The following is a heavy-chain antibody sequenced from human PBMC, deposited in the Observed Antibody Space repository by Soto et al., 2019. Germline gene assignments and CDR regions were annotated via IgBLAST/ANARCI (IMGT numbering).Heavy chain of an antibody. V-gene: IGHV5-51*01. D-gene: IGHD1-1*01. CDR1: GYSFTSYW. CDR2: IYPGDSDT. CDR3: ARGLRNGGYYYYGMDV. Sequence: GESLKISCKGSGYSFTSYWIGWVRQMPGKGLEWMGIIYPGDSDTRYSPSFQGQVTISADKSISTAYLQWSSLKASDTAMYYCARGLRNGGYYYYGMDVWGQGTTVTVSS. J-gene: IGHJ6*02.